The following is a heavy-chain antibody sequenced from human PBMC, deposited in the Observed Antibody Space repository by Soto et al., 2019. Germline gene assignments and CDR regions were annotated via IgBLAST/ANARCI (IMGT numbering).Heavy chain of an antibody. J-gene: IGHJ4*02. V-gene: IGHV1-69*01. CDR1: GGTFSSYA. CDR2: IIPIFGTA. Sequence: QVQLVQSGAEVKKPGSSVKVSCKASGGTFSSYAISWVRQAPGQGLEWMGGIIPIFGTANYAQKFQGRVTITADECTSTAYMELSSLRSEDTAVYYCARELSEYSSGWFYFDYWGQGTLVTVSS. D-gene: IGHD6-19*01. CDR3: ARELSEYSSGWFYFDY.